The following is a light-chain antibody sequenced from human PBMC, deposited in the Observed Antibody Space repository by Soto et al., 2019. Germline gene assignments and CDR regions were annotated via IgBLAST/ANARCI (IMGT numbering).Light chain of an antibody. CDR3: QQANSFPTM. CDR1: QAISGW. CDR2: AAS. Sequence: DIQMTQSPSSVSASVGDRVTITCRASQAISGWVAWYQQKPGKVPKLLIYAASTLQSGVPSRFSGSGSGTDYTLTISNLQPEDFATYCCQQANSFPTMFGQGTKVEIK. J-gene: IGKJ1*01. V-gene: IGKV1-12*01.